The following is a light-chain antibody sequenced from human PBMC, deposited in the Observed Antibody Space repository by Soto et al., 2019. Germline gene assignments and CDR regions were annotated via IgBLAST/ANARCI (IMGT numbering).Light chain of an antibody. J-gene: IGKJ1*01. CDR2: GAS. CDR1: QSVSSN. Sequence: EIVMTQSPATLSVSQGERATFSCRASQSVSSNLAWYQQKPGQAPRLLIYGASIRATGIPARFSGSGCGTEFTLTISTLQSEEFAIYYCQHYNNWPLTFGQGTKVDIK. V-gene: IGKV3-15*01. CDR3: QHYNNWPLT.